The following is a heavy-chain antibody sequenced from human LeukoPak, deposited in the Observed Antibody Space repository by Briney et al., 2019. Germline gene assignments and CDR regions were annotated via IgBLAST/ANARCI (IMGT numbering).Heavy chain of an antibody. Sequence: ASVKVSCKASGYTFTGYNIYCVRQATGQGVVWMGWVNPNSGHTGFAQKFQGRVSMTTNTSISTAYMEVRSLKSEDTAVYYCARGGPGSACSGGSCPYFDCWGQGTLVSVSS. CDR2: VNPNSGHT. V-gene: IGHV1-8*01. CDR1: GYTFTGYN. D-gene: IGHD2-15*01. J-gene: IGHJ4*02. CDR3: ARGGPGSACSGGSCPYFDC.